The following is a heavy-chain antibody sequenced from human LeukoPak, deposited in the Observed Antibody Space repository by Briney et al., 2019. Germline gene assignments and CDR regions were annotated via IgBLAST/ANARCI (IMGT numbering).Heavy chain of an antibody. J-gene: IGHJ4*02. V-gene: IGHV3-15*07. CDR3: TTGADSGTYYVDYYFDY. CDR1: GFIFSNAW. Sequence: PGGSLRLSRAASGFIFSNAWMNWVRQAPGKGLEWVGRIKSKTDGGTIDYAAPVKGRFTISRDDSKNTLYLQMNSLKADDTAVYYCTTGADSGTYYVDYYFDYWGQGILVTVSS. D-gene: IGHD1-26*01. CDR2: IKSKTDGGTI.